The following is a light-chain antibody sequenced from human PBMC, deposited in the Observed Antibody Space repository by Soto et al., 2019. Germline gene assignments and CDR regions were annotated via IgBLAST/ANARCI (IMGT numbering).Light chain of an antibody. CDR1: QSIGSN. Sequence: QMTQSPSSLSASVIDRVTLTCRASQSIGSNLNWYQQSPVKAPKLLVYDSSTLQSGVPSRFSGSGFGAEFTLTVSSLQPEDFATYYCQQSYSNPTWTFGQGTKVDIK. CDR2: DSS. CDR3: QQSYSNPTWT. J-gene: IGKJ1*01. V-gene: IGKV1-39*01.